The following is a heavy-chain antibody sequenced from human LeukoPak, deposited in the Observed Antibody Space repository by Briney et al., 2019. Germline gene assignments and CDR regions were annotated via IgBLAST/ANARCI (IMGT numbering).Heavy chain of an antibody. Sequence: PGGSLRLSCAASGFTFSSYVMTWVRQAPGKGLEWVSGVSSNSGSTYYADSAKGRFTVSRDNSKNTLYLQMNSLRPEDTAVYYCAGRRVGIYFFDYWGQGTLVTVSS. CDR3: AGRRVGIYFFDY. CDR1: GFTFSSYV. V-gene: IGHV3-23*01. CDR2: VSSNSGST. J-gene: IGHJ4*02. D-gene: IGHD1-26*01.